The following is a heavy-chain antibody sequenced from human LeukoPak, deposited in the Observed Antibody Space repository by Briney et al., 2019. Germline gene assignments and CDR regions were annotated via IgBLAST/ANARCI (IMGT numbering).Heavy chain of an antibody. J-gene: IGHJ4*02. CDR1: GGSFRGYY. V-gene: IGHV4-34*01. CDR2: INHSGST. D-gene: IGHD3-22*01. CDR3: AIHYYDSSGYYRRGYYFDY. Sequence: SETLSLTCAVYGGSFRGYYWSWIRQPPGKGLEWIGEINHSGSTNYNPSLKSRVTISVDTSKNQFSLKLSSVTAADTAVYYCAIHYYDSSGYYRRGYYFDYWGQGTLVTVSS.